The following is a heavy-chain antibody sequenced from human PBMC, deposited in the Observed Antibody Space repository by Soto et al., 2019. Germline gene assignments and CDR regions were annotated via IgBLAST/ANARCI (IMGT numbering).Heavy chain of an antibody. D-gene: IGHD6-13*01. CDR3: ARPDSSSWAAPFGS. J-gene: IGHJ4*02. V-gene: IGHV4-59*08. Sequence: SETLSLTCTVSGGSISSYFWSWIRQPPGKGLEWIGYIYYTGSTNYNPSLKSRVTISVDTSNNQFSLRLTSVTASDTAVYYCARPDSSSWAAPFGSWGQGTLVTVSS. CDR2: IYYTGST. CDR1: GGSISSYF.